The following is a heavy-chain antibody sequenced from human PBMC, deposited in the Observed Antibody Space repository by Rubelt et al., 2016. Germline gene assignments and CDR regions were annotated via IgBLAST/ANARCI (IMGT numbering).Heavy chain of an antibody. V-gene: IGHV1-3*01. CDR2: IDAGNGDT. Sequence: QVQLVQSGAEVKRPGASVKVSCKASGYPFATYAMHWVRQAPGQRLEWMGWIDAGNGDTKYSINLQGRVTFTRDTSASTAYMELSSLRSEDSAVYYCARFALPAVTTDYYYYALDVWGQGTTVTVSS. D-gene: IGHD4-17*01. CDR1: GYPFATYA. J-gene: IGHJ6*02. CDR3: ARFALPAVTTDYYYYALDV.